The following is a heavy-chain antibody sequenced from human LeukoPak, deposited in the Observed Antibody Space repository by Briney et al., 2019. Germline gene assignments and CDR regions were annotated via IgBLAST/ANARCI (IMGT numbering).Heavy chain of an antibody. J-gene: IGHJ4*02. V-gene: IGHV3-20*04. Sequence: GGSLRLSCAASGFIFDDHGMNWVRQAPGKGLEWVSGINWSGGSTSYADSVKGRFTISRDNAKNSLYLQMNSLRAEDTAVYYCARDLFECGGDCSGDYWGQGTLVTVSS. CDR2: INWSGGST. CDR1: GFIFDDHG. D-gene: IGHD2-21*02. CDR3: ARDLFECGGDCSGDY.